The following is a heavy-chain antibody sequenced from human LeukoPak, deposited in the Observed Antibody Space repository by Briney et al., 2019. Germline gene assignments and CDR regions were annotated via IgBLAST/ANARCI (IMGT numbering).Heavy chain of an antibody. CDR1: GFTFSNAW. D-gene: IGHD6-19*01. CDR2: IKSKTDGGTT. V-gene: IGHV3-15*01. CDR3: TTDRWSIAVAGIDY. J-gene: IGHJ4*02. Sequence: GGSLRLSCAASGFTFSNAWMSWVRQAPGKGLEWVGRIKSKTDGGTTDYAAPVKGRFTISRDDSKNTLHLQMNSLKTEGTAVYYCTTDRWSIAVAGIDYWGQGTLVTVSS.